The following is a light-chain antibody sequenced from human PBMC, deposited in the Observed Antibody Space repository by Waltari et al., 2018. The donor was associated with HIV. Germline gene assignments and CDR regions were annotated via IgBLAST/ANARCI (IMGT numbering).Light chain of an antibody. Sequence: DVQMTQSPSTLSASVGVRVAITCRASQIINNWLAWYQQRTGRPPKLLIYKTSNLESGVPVRFIGSGSGAEFTLTIDGLQPDDFATYFCQQYNSHSYTFGQGTRLDI. CDR3: QQYNSHSYT. V-gene: IGKV1-5*03. CDR1: QIINNW. CDR2: KTS. J-gene: IGKJ2*01.